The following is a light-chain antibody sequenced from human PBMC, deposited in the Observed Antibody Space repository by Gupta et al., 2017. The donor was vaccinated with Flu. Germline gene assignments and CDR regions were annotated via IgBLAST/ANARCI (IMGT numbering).Light chain of an antibody. CDR1: QSDGSS. J-gene: IGKJ1*01. Sequence: PATLSVSPGERATLSCRASQSDGSSLAWYQHKPGQAPRLLIYGASTRATGIPARFSGSGSGTEFTLTISSLQSEDFAIYYCQQYDNWPRTFGQGTKVEIK. CDR2: GAS. V-gene: IGKV3-15*01. CDR3: QQYDNWPRT.